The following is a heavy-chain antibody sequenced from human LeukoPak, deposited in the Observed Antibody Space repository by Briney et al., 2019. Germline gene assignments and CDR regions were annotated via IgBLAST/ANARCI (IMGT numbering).Heavy chain of an antibody. Sequence: ASVKVSCKASGYTFTGYYMHWVRQAPGQGLEWMGWINPNSGGTNYAQKFQGRVTMARDTSISTAYMELSRLRSDDTAVYCCATYYYDSSGYRDYFDYWGQGTLVTVSS. D-gene: IGHD3-22*01. J-gene: IGHJ4*02. CDR3: ATYYYDSSGYRDYFDY. V-gene: IGHV1-2*02. CDR1: GYTFTGYY. CDR2: INPNSGGT.